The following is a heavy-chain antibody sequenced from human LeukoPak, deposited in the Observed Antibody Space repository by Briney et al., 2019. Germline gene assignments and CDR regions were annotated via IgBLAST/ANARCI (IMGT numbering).Heavy chain of an antibody. CDR3: ARGRITIFGVFMGFDY. Sequence: ASXKVSCKASGYTFTSYGISWVRQAPGQGLEWMGWISAYNGNTNYAQKLQGRGTMTTDTYTSTAYMELRSLRSDDTAVYYCARGRITIFGVFMGFDYWGQGTLVTVSS. V-gene: IGHV1-18*01. CDR2: ISAYNGNT. J-gene: IGHJ4*02. D-gene: IGHD3-3*01. CDR1: GYTFTSYG.